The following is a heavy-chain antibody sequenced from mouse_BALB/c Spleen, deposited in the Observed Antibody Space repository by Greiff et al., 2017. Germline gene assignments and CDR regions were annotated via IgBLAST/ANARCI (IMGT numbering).Heavy chain of an antibody. CDR1: GFTFSSYA. J-gene: IGHJ2*01. CDR3: AREGGNYFDY. V-gene: IGHV5-6-5*01. CDR2: ISSGGST. D-gene: IGHD1-1*01. Sequence: EVHLVESGGGLVKPGGSLKLSCAASGFTFSSYAMSWVRQTPEKRLEWVASISSGGSTYYPDSVKGRFTISRDNARNILYLQMSSLRSEDTAMYYCAREGGNYFDYWGQGTTLTVSS.